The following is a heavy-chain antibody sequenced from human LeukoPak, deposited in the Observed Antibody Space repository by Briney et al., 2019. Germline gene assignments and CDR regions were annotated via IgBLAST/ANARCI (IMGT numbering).Heavy chain of an antibody. CDR1: GFTFDDYG. CDR3: ARDERLLSFLK. V-gene: IGHV3-23*01. D-gene: IGHD3-3*01. J-gene: IGHJ4*02. CDR2: ITGSGGST. Sequence: GGSLRLSCAASGFTFDDYGMSWVRQAPGKGLEWVSGITGSGGSTYYADSVKGRFPISRDNAKNTLYLQMNSLRAEDTAIYYCARDERLLSFLKWGQGTLVTVSS.